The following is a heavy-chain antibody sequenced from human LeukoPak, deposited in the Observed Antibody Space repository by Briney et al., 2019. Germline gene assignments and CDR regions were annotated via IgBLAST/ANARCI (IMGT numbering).Heavy chain of an antibody. J-gene: IGHJ3*02. V-gene: IGHV4-39*01. D-gene: IGHD2-21*01. CDR1: GGSISSSSYY. Sequence: SETLSLTCTVSGGSISSSSYYWSWIRQPPGKGLEWIGRIYYSGSTYYNPSLKSRVSISVDTSKNQFSLKLSSVTAADTAVYYCARRYLYFFFRGDYGIRDAFDIWGQGTMVTVSS. CDR2: IYYSGST. CDR3: ARRYLYFFFRGDYGIRDAFDI.